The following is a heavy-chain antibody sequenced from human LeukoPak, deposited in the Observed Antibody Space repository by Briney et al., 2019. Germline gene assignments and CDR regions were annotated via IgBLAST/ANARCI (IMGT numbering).Heavy chain of an antibody. V-gene: IGHV4-34*01. J-gene: IGHJ6*03. D-gene: IGHD3-16*02. CDR1: GGSFSGYY. CDR3: ARRTPGLYFGAFYYYMDV. Sequence: NPSETLSLTCRVYGGSFSGYYWSWIRQSPGRRLEWLGEINHSGSTNYHPSLRSRLTISVDKSNNKFSLNMTSVTAADTAVYFCARRTPGLYFGAFYYYMDVWGKGATVSISS. CDR2: INHSGST.